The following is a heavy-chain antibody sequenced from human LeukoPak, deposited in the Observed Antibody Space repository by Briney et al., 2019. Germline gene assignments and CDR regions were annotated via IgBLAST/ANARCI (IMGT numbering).Heavy chain of an antibody. CDR2: ISSSSSYI. Sequence: KPGGSLRLSCAASSFTFSSYSMNWVRQAPGKRLEWISSISSSSSYIYYADSVKGRFTISRDNAKNSLYLQMNSLRAEDTAMYYCARERNIAAAPDYWGQGTLVTVSS. CDR3: ARERNIAAAPDY. V-gene: IGHV3-21*01. J-gene: IGHJ4*02. CDR1: SFTFSSYS. D-gene: IGHD6-13*01.